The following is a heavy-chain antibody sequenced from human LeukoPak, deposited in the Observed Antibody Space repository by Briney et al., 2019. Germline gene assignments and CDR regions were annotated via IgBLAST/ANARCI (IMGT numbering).Heavy chain of an antibody. CDR2: FDPEDGET. J-gene: IGHJ6*02. CDR1: GYTFTVYY. Sequence: ASVTVSCKASGYTFTVYYMHWVRQAPGQGREWMGGFDPEDGETIYAQKFQGRVTMTEDTSTDTAYMELSSLRAEDTALYYCARGQLDYYYYGMDVWGQGTTVTVSS. CDR3: ARGQLDYYYYGMDV. V-gene: IGHV1-24*01.